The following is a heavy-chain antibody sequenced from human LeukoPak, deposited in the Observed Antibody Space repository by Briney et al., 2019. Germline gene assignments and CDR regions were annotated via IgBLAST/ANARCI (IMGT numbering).Heavy chain of an antibody. D-gene: IGHD4-4*01. Sequence: SETLSLTCAVYGGSFSGYYWSWIRRPPGKGLEWIGEINHSGSTNYNPSLKSRVTISVDTSKNQFSLKLSSVTAADTAVYYCARGRLHPHLYGMDVWGQGTTVTVSS. CDR3: ARGRLHPHLYGMDV. V-gene: IGHV4-34*01. CDR1: GGSFSGYY. CDR2: INHSGST. J-gene: IGHJ6*02.